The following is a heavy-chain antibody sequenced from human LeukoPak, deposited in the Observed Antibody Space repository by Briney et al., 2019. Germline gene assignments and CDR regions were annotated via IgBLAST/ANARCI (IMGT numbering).Heavy chain of an antibody. Sequence: GASVKVSCKASGYTFTGYYMHWVRQAPGQGLEWMGWINPNSGGTNYAQKFQGRVTMTRDTSISTAYMELSRLRSDDTAVYYCARDIGPWGVEMATTYWGQGTLVTVSS. D-gene: IGHD5-24*01. CDR2: INPNSGGT. J-gene: IGHJ4*02. V-gene: IGHV1-2*02. CDR3: ARDIGPWGVEMATTY. CDR1: GYTFTGYY.